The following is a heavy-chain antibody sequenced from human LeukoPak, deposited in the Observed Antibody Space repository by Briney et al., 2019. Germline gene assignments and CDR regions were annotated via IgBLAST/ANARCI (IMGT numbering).Heavy chain of an antibody. CDR1: GGSISSSSYY. CDR3: ARVRGYSYGDY. V-gene: IGHV4-39*07. J-gene: IGHJ4*02. Sequence: SETLSLTCTVSGGSISSSSYYWGWIRQPPGKGLEWIGSIYYSGSTYYNPSLKSRVTISVDTSKNQFSLKLSSVTAADTAVYYCARVRGYSYGDYWGQGTLVTVSS. D-gene: IGHD5-18*01. CDR2: IYYSGST.